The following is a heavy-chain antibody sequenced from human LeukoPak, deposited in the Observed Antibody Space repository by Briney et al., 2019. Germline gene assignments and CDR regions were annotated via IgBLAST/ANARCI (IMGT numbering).Heavy chain of an antibody. CDR3: ARDQYGLGYGSLFDY. CDR1: RFTFSDYY. J-gene: IGHJ4*02. D-gene: IGHD3-10*01. CDR2: ISSSGITI. V-gene: IGHV3-11*01. Sequence: PGGSLRLSCAAARFTFSDYYMTWIRQAPGKGLEWVSYISSSGITIYYADSVKGRFTISRDNAKKSLYLEMNSLRAEDTAVYYCARDQYGLGYGSLFDYWGQGTLVTVSS.